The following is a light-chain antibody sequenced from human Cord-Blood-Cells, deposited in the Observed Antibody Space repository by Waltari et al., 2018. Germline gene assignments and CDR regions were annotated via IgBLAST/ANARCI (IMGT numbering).Light chain of an antibody. J-gene: IGLJ3*02. CDR2: DVS. Sequence: QSALTQPASVSGSPGQSITISCTGTSSDVGCYNYVSWYQQHPGKAPKLMIYDVSKRTSGVSNRFSGSKSGNTASLTISGLQAEDEADYYCSSYTSSSTWVFGGGTKLTVL. CDR3: SSYTSSSTWV. CDR1: SSDVGCYNY. V-gene: IGLV2-14*01.